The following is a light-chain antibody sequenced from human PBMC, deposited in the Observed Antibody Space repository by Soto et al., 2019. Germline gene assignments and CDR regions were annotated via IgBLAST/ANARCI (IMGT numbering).Light chain of an antibody. Sequence: QSALTQPVSVSGSPGQSITISCSGTSSDVGNSNYVSWYQHHPGKAPKLLIYEVNNRPLGVSDRFSASKSGNTASLTISGLQPEDEADYFCSSYTTSGTEVFGTATQVTVL. CDR3: SSYTTSGTEV. V-gene: IGLV2-14*01. CDR2: EVN. J-gene: IGLJ1*01. CDR1: SSDVGNSNY.